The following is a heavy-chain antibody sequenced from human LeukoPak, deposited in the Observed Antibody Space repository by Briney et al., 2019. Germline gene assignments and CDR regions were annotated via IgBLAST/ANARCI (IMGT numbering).Heavy chain of an antibody. CDR2: ISGSGGST. CDR1: GFTFSSYA. Sequence: GGSLRLSCAASGFTFSSYAMSWVRQAPGKGLEWVSAISGSGGSTYYADSVKGRFTISRDNSKNTQYLQMNSLRAEDTAVYYCAKRASPRITIFGVVYGMDVWGQGTTVTVSS. CDR3: AKRASPRITIFGVVYGMDV. D-gene: IGHD3-3*01. V-gene: IGHV3-23*01. J-gene: IGHJ6*02.